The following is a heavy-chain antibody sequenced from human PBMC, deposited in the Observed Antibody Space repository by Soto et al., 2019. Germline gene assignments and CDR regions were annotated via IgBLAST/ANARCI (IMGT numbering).Heavy chain of an antibody. CDR1: GGSISSGDYY. J-gene: IGHJ4*02. CDR2: IYYSGST. CDR3: ARGYDYRDQGYYFDY. V-gene: IGHV4-30-4*01. D-gene: IGHD4-17*01. Sequence: QGQLQTSGPGLVKPSQTLSLTGTVSGGSISSGDYYWSWIRQPPGKGLEWIGYIYYSGSTYYNPSLKSRVTISVDTSKNQLSLKLSSVTAADTAVYYCARGYDYRDQGYYFDYWGQGTPVTVSS.